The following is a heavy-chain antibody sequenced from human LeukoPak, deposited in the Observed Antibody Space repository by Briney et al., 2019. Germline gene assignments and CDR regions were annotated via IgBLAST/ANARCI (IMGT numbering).Heavy chain of an antibody. V-gene: IGHV3-48*02. D-gene: IGHD3-3*01. J-gene: IGHJ6*02. CDR2: ISSSSSTI. Sequence: PGGSLRLSCAASGFTFSSYSMNWDRQAPGKGLEWVSYISSSSSTIYYADSVKGRFTISRDNAKNSLYLQMNSLRDEDTAVYYCARPSGEFGVVIGYYGMDVWGQGTTVTVSS. CDR1: GFTFSSYS. CDR3: ARPSGEFGVVIGYYGMDV.